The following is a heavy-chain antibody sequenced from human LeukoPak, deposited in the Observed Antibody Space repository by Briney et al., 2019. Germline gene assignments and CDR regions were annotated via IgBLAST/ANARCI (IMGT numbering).Heavy chain of an antibody. J-gene: IGHJ6*03. Sequence: GGSLRLSCAASGFTFSNYAMHWVRQTPGKGLEWVSYISTSSSTIYYADSVKGRFTISRDNAKDSLYLQMNSLRAEDTAVYYCARDGVLRYFDWLFPYYMDVWGKGTTVTISS. CDR1: GFTFSNYA. V-gene: IGHV3-48*04. D-gene: IGHD3-9*01. CDR3: ARDGVLRYFDWLFPYYMDV. CDR2: ISTSSSTI.